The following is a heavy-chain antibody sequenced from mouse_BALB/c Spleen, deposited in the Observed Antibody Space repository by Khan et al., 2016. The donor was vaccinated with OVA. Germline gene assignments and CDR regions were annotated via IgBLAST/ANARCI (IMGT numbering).Heavy chain of an antibody. CDR1: GYTFTTYW. CDR2: INPTSGYT. J-gene: IGHJ2*01. V-gene: IGHV1-7*01. CDR3: KRDRIDY. Sequence: VELVESGAELAKPGASVQMSCKASGYTFTTYWMHWVKQRPGQGLEWIGYINPTSGYTDYSENFKDKATLSADKSSSTAYMQLSRLTSEDSAVYYCKRDRIDYWGQGTTLTVSS.